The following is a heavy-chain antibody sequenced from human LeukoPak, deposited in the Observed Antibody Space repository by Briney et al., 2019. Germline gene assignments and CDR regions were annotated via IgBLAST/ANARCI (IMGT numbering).Heavy chain of an antibody. Sequence: GGSLRLSCAASGFTFSSYGMHWVRQAPGKGLEWGAVIWYDGSNKYYADSVKGRFTISRDNSKNTLYLQMNSLRAEDTAVYYCARELYRRISGQRSVLGFDPWGQGTLVTVSS. CDR2: IWYDGSNK. CDR1: GFTFSSYG. D-gene: IGHD1-26*01. V-gene: IGHV3-33*01. J-gene: IGHJ5*02. CDR3: ARELYRRISGQRSVLGFDP.